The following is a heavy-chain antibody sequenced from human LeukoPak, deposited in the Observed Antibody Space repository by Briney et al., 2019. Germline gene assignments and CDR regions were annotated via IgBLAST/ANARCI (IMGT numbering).Heavy chain of an antibody. V-gene: IGHV3-23*01. CDR3: VKHSAPVLAAARFDY. J-gene: IGHJ4*02. D-gene: IGHD2-2*01. CDR1: GFTFSSYA. CDR2: ISGSGTNT. Sequence: GGSPRLSCAASGFTFSSYAMSWVRQAPGKGLEWVSVISGSGTNTYYADSVKGRFTISRDNSKNTLYLQMNSLRAEHTALYYCVKHSAPVLAAARFDYWGQGNLVTVSS.